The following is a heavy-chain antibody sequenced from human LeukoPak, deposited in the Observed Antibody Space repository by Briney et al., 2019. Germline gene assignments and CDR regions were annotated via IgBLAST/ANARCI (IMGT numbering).Heavy chain of an antibody. D-gene: IGHD6-19*01. CDR2: ISSSSSTI. CDR3: ARDAGSGYFDY. J-gene: IGHJ4*02. V-gene: IGHV3-48*02. Sequence: GGSLRLSCAASGFTFGTYAMNWVGQAPGKGLEWVSYISSSSSTIYFPDSVKGRFTISRDNAKNSLYLQMNGLRDEDTAVYYCARDAGSGYFDYWGQGTLVTVSS. CDR1: GFTFGTYA.